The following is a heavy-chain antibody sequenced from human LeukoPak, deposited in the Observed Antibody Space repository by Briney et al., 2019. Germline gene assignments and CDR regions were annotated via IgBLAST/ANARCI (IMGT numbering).Heavy chain of an antibody. CDR2: ISGSGGNT. V-gene: IGHV3-23*01. D-gene: IGHD2-15*01. J-gene: IGHJ4*02. CDR1: GFTFSSYA. CDR3: ARSRGMECSGGSCYLHYYFDY. Sequence: GGSLRLSCAASGFTFSSYAMSWVREAPGKGLEWVSLISGSGGNTYYADSVKGRFTISRDNSKNTLYLQMNSLRAEDTAVYYCARSRGMECSGGSCYLHYYFDYWGQGTLVTVS.